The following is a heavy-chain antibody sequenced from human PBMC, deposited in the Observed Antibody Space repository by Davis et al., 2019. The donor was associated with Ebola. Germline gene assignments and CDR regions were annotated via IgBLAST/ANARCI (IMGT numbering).Heavy chain of an antibody. CDR1: GYTFTSYA. V-gene: IGHV1-3*01. CDR2: INAGNGNT. Sequence: ASVKVSCKASGYTFTSYAMHWVRQAPGQRLEWMGWINAGNGNTKYSQKFQGRVTITRDTSASTAYMELSSLRSEDTAVYYCAKDTLRSSYYDYGMDVWGKGTTVTVSS. CDR3: AKDTLRSSYYDYGMDV. D-gene: IGHD4-17*01. J-gene: IGHJ6*04.